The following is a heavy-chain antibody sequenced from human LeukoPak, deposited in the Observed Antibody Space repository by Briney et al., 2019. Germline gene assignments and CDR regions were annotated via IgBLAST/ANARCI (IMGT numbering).Heavy chain of an antibody. CDR2: IYYSGST. Sequence: SETLSLTCTVSGGSISSGSYYWGWIRQPPGKGLEWIGSIYYSGSTYYNPSLKSRVTISVDTSKNQFSLKLSSVTAADTAVYYCARQLVGATAYFDYWGQGTLVTVSS. V-gene: IGHV4-39*01. J-gene: IGHJ4*02. CDR1: GGSISSGSYY. D-gene: IGHD1-26*01. CDR3: ARQLVGATAYFDY.